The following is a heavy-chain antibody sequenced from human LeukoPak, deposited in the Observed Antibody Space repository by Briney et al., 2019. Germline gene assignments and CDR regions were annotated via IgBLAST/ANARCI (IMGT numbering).Heavy chain of an antibody. V-gene: IGHV5-51*01. D-gene: IGHD3-22*01. CDR1: RYSFTNYW. CDR2: IYLGDSDT. Sequence: GESLKISCKASRYSFTNYWIAWVRQMPGKGLEWMGIIYLGDSDTRYIPSFQGQVTISADKSISTAYLQWSSLKASDTAMYYCARYSSGYPYPDYWGQGTLVTVSS. J-gene: IGHJ4*02. CDR3: ARYSSGYPYPDY.